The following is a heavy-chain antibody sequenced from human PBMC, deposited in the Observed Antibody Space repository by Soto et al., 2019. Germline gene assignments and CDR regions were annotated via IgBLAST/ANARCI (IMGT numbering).Heavy chain of an antibody. V-gene: IGHV4-59*08. CDR2: IYYSGST. D-gene: IGHD4-17*01. J-gene: IGHJ4*02. CDR1: GGSISSYY. CDR3: ARHDYGDYRTFDY. Sequence: SETLSLTCTVSGGSISSYYWSWIRQPPGKGLEWIGYIYYSGSTNYNPSLKSRVTISVDTSKNQFSLKLSSVTAADTAVDYCARHDYGDYRTFDYWGQGTLVTVSS.